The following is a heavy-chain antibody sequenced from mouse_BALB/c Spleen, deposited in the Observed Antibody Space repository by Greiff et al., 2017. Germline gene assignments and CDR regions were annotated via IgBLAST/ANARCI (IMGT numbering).Heavy chain of an antibody. CDR3: ARTYYGNYYYYAMDY. Sequence: EVKLVESGGGLVKPGGSLKLSCAASGFTFSSYAMSWVRQTPEKRLEWVASISSGGSTYYPDSVKGRFTISRDNARNILYLQMSSLRSEDTAMYYCARTYYGNYYYYAMDYWGQGTSVTVSS. V-gene: IGHV5-6-5*01. D-gene: IGHD2-10*01. J-gene: IGHJ4*01. CDR2: ISSGGST. CDR1: GFTFSSYA.